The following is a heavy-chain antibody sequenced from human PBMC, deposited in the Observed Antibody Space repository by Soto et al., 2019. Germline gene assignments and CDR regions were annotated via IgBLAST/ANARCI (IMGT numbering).Heavy chain of an antibody. CDR3: ARDLGPRYCSSTSCPPHY. D-gene: IGHD2-2*01. J-gene: IGHJ4*02. CDR1: GFTFSSYG. V-gene: IGHV3-33*01. CDR2: IWYDGSNK. Sequence: HPGGSLRLSCAASGFTFSSYGMHWVRQAPGKGLEWVAVIWYDGSNKYYADSVKGRFTISRDNSKNTLYLQMNSLRAEDTAVYYCARDLGPRYCSSTSCPPHYWGQGTLVTVSS.